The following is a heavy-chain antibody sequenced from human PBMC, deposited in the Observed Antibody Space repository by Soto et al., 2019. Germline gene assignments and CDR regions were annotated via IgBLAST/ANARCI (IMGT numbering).Heavy chain of an antibody. CDR1: DYTFTTYA. D-gene: IGHD3-22*01. Sequence: ALVKVCCKGTDYTFTTYAIKCGRQAPEQGLEWMGWISAYNGNTNYAQKLQGRVTMTTDTSTSTAYMELRSLRSDDTAVYYCARHYYDSSGSSWFEPWGQGTLVTVSS. J-gene: IGHJ5*02. V-gene: IGHV1-18*04. CDR2: ISAYNGNT. CDR3: ARHYYDSSGSSWFEP.